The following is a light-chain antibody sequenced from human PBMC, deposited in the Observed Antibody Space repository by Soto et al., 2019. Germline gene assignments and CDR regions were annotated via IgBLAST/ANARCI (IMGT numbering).Light chain of an antibody. CDR3: QRCNSIPYT. Sequence: DIRMTQSPSSLSASVGDRVTITCRASQSISKYLSWYQQKRGKAPRLLIYSASSLQSGVPSRFSGRGSGTDVTVIIINLQPEDFANYYCQRCNSIPYTFGQGTKLESK. CDR2: SAS. CDR1: QSISKY. V-gene: IGKV1-39*01. J-gene: IGKJ2*01.